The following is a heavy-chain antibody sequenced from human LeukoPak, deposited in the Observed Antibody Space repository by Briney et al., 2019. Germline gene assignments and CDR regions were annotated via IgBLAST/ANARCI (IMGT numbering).Heavy chain of an antibody. V-gene: IGHV1-2*02. CDR3: AVYYCGSGSYPYFDY. J-gene: IGHJ4*02. CDR1: GYTFNDYY. CDR2: INPNSGGT. Sequence: ASVKVSCKASGYTFNDYYMHWVRQAPGQGPEWMGWINPNSGGTNYAQKFQGRVTMTRDTSISTAYMELSRLRSDDMAVYYCAVYYCGSGSYPYFDYWGQGTLVTVSS. D-gene: IGHD3-10*01.